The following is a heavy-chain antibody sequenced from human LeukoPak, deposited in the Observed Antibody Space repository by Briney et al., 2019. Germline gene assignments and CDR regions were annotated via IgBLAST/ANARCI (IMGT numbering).Heavy chain of an antibody. Sequence: SETLSLTCAVSGGSFSGYYWSWIRQPPGKGLEWIGEINHSGSTNYNPSLKSRVTISVDTYKNQFSLKLSSVTAADTAVYYCARDLITMTPYWGQGTLVTVSS. J-gene: IGHJ4*02. D-gene: IGHD3-22*01. CDR2: INHSGST. CDR1: GGSFSGYY. V-gene: IGHV4-34*01. CDR3: ARDLITMTPY.